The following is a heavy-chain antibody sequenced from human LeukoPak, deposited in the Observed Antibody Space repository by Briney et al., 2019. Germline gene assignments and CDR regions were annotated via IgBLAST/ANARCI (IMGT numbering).Heavy chain of an antibody. CDR3: ARARKDGYYDFWSGLRDVDTYDILTWNYYYGMDV. V-gene: IGHV1-18*01. J-gene: IGHJ6*02. CDR2: ISAYNGNT. CDR1: GYTFTSYG. D-gene: IGHD3-3*01. Sequence: GASVKVSCKASGYTFTSYGISWVRQAPGQGLEWMGWISAYNGNTNYAQKLQGRVTMTTDTSTSTAYMELRSLRSDDTAVYYCARARKDGYYDFWSGLRDVDTYDILTWNYYYGMDVWGQGTTVTVSS.